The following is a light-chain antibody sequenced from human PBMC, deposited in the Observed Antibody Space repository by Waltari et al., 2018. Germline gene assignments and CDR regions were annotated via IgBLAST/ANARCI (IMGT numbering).Light chain of an antibody. CDR2: KAS. J-gene: IGKJ1*01. Sequence: DIQMTQSPSPLSASVGDTVTITCRASQSISDWLAWYQQKPGKAPKLLIYKASYLESGVPSRFSGSGSGTEFTLTISSLQPDDFATYDGQDYNSYSWTFGQGTKLEIK. CDR3: QDYNSYSWT. V-gene: IGKV1-5*03. CDR1: QSISDW.